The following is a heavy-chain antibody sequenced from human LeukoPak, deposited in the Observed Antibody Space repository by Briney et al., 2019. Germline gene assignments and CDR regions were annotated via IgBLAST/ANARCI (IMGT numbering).Heavy chain of an antibody. CDR3: ARESIAAAGRVHYYYMDV. D-gene: IGHD6-13*01. J-gene: IGHJ6*03. Sequence: SETLSLTCTVSGGSISSYYWSWIRQPAGKGLEWIGRIYTSGSTNYNPSLKSRVTMSVDTSKNQFSLKLSSVTAADTAVYYCARESIAAAGRVHYYYMDVWGKGTTVTVSS. CDR1: GGSISSYY. CDR2: IYTSGST. V-gene: IGHV4-4*07.